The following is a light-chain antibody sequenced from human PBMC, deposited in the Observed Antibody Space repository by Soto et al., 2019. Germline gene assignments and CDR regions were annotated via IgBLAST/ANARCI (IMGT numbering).Light chain of an antibody. J-gene: IGLJ1*01. CDR1: SSDFGSYNF. V-gene: IGLV2-23*01. CDR2: EGS. CDR3: CSYAGSSTFYV. Sequence: QSALTQPASVSGSAGQSITISCTGTSSDFGSYNFVSWYQQHPGKAPKLMIYEGSKRPSGVSNRFSGSKSGNTASLTISGLQAEDEADYYCCSYAGSSTFYVFATGTKVTVL.